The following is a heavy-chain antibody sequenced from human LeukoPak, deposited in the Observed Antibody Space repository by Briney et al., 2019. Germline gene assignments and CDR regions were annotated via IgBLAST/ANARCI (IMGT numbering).Heavy chain of an antibody. CDR3: ARHIYRTFYFDY. CDR2: TFYNGGA. Sequence: SPSETLSLTCTVSGASIYSYYWSWIRQPPGKGLEWIGYTFYNGGAHYNPSLKSRVTISLDTSKNQLSLKLRSATAADTAVYYCARHIYRTFYFDYWGQGTLVTVSS. J-gene: IGHJ4*02. V-gene: IGHV4-59*08. D-gene: IGHD1-14*01. CDR1: GASIYSYY.